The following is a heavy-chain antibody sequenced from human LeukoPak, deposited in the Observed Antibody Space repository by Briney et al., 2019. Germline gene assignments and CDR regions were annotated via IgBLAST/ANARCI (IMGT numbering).Heavy chain of an antibody. V-gene: IGHV1-18*01. D-gene: IGHD3-22*01. CDR1: GYTFTSYG. CDR2: ISAYNGNT. J-gene: IGHJ3*02. CDR3: ARSTVITTPYDAFDI. Sequence: GASVKVSCKASGYTFTSYGISWVRQAPGQGLEWMGWISAYNGNTNYAQKLQGRVTMTTDTSTSTVYMELSSLRSEDTAVYYCARSTVITTPYDAFDIWGQGTMVTVSS.